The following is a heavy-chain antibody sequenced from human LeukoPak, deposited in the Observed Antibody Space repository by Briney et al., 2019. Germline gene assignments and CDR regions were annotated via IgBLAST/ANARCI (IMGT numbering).Heavy chain of an antibody. CDR1: GGSISSYY. J-gene: IGHJ3*02. V-gene: IGHV4-59*01. CDR3: AREGAVTTSVDAFDI. CDR2: IYYSGST. D-gene: IGHD4-17*01. Sequence: SETLSLTCTVSGGSISSYYWSWIRQPPGKGLEWIGYIYYSGSTNYNPSLKSRVTISVDTSKNQFSLKLSSVTAADTAVYYCAREGAVTTSVDAFDIWGRGTMVTVSS.